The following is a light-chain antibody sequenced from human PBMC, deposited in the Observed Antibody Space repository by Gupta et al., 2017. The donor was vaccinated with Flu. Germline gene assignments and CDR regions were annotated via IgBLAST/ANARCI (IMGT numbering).Light chain of an antibody. Sequence: SALTQPASVSGSPGQSITISCTGTSSDVGGYNYVSWYQPHPGTVPKLIIYEGYNRPAGVSSRFSGSKSGNTASLAISGRQAEDEADYYCSSFTSSNTLVFGGGTKVTVL. V-gene: IGLV2-14*01. J-gene: IGLJ2*01. CDR2: EGY. CDR3: SSFTSSNTLV. CDR1: SSDVGGYNY.